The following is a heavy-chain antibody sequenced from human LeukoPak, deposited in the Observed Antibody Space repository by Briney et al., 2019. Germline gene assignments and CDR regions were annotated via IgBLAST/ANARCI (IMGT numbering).Heavy chain of an antibody. J-gene: IGHJ6*03. CDR3: AREVEEVPTAMGVYYYYFMDV. Sequence: PGGSLRLSCAASGFTFSNNWMHWVRQAPGKGLVWVSGINPDGRRTDYADSVKGRFTIPRDNAKNTLYLQMNSLRVEDTAVYYCAREVEEVPTAMGVYYYYFMDVWGKGTTVTVPS. V-gene: IGHV3-74*01. D-gene: IGHD2-2*01. CDR2: INPDGRRT. CDR1: GFTFSNNW.